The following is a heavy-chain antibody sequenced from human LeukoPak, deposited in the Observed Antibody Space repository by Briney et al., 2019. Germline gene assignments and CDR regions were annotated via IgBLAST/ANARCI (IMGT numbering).Heavy chain of an antibody. J-gene: IGHJ6*02. V-gene: IGHV3-30*04. CDR1: GFTFSSYA. CDR2: ISYDGSNK. CDR3: ARYSGYDPYGMDV. Sequence: HAGRSLRLSCAASGFTFSSYAMHWVRQAPGKGLEWVAVISYDGSNKYYADSAKGRFTISRDNSKNTLYLQMNSLRAEDTAVYYCARYSGYDPYGMDVWGQGTTVTVSS. D-gene: IGHD5-12*01.